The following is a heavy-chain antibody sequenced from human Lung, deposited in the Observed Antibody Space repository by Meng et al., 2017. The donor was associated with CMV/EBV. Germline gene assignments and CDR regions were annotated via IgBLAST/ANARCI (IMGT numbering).Heavy chain of an antibody. CDR1: FSSYA. J-gene: IGHJ4*02. Sequence: FSSYAMNWVRQAPGKGLEWVSVISVGGDSTYYADSVKGRFTVSRDNSENTLYLQMNSLRAEDTAVYFCAKDRYSRVYGDYFYYFDYWGQGALVTVSS. CDR2: ISVGGDST. D-gene: IGHD4-17*01. V-gene: IGHV3-23*01. CDR3: AKDRYSRVYGDYFYYFDY.